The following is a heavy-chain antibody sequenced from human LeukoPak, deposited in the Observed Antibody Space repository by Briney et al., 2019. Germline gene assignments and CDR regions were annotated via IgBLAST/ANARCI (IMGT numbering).Heavy chain of an antibody. J-gene: IGHJ4*02. D-gene: IGHD2/OR15-2a*01. CDR2: IYYSGST. Sequence: SETLSLTCAVYGGSFSGYYWSWIRQPPGKGLEWIGYIYYSGSTNYNPSLKSRVTISVDTSKNQFSLKLSSVTAADTAVYYCARLDYLYYFDYWGQGTLVTVSS. CDR1: GGSFSGYY. V-gene: IGHV4-59*08. CDR3: ARLDYLYYFDY.